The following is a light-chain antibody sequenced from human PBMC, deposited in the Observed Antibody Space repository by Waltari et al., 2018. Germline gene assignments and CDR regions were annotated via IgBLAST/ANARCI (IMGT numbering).Light chain of an antibody. Sequence: QSALTQPASVSGSPGQSITISCTGTSSDVGGYNYVSWYQQHPGKAPKLMIYDVSNRPSGVSNRFSGSKSSHTASLTISGLQAEDEADYYCSSYTSSSTQVFGTGTKVTVL. CDR3: SSYTSSSTQV. J-gene: IGLJ1*01. V-gene: IGLV2-14*01. CDR1: SSDVGGYNY. CDR2: DVS.